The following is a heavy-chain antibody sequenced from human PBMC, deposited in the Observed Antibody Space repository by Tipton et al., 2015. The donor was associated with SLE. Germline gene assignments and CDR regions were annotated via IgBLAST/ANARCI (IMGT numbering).Heavy chain of an antibody. CDR3: AKGGYSGYDYNYFDY. CDR2: ISWNSGSI. CDR1: GFTFDDYA. Sequence: RSLRLSCAASGFTFDDYAMHWVRQAPGKGLEWVSGISWNSGSIGYADSVKGRFTISRDNAKNSLYLQMNSLRAEDTAVYYCAKGGYSGYDYNYFDYWGQGTLVTVSS. V-gene: IGHV3-9*01. J-gene: IGHJ4*02. D-gene: IGHD5-12*01.